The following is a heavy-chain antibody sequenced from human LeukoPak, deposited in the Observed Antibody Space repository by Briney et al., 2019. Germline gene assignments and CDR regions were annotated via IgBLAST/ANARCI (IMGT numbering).Heavy chain of an antibody. J-gene: IGHJ4*02. Sequence: GGTVSLSRAASGFIYRSYGMHWVRQARAKGLEGVAVISYDGCNKYYADSVKGRFTISRDNSKNTVYLQMSSLRAEDTAVYYCANTPIPRSWNDPNDVDFWGKGTLVTVSS. CDR2: ISYDGCNK. D-gene: IGHD1-1*01. CDR1: GFIYRSYG. CDR3: ANTPIPRSWNDPNDVDF. V-gene: IGHV3-30*18.